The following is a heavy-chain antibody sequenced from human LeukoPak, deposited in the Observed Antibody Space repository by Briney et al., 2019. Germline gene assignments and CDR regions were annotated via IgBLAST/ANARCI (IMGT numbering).Heavy chain of an antibody. CDR1: GFTFSSYS. CDR3: ARGQMRWLQLGY. CDR2: ISSSSSYI. Sequence: PGGSLRLSCAASGFTFSSYSMNWVRQAPGKGLEWVSSISSSSSYIYYADSVKGRFTISRDNAKNSLYLQMNSLRAEDTAVYYCARGQMRWLQLGYWGQGTLVTVSS. D-gene: IGHD5-24*01. V-gene: IGHV3-21*01. J-gene: IGHJ4*02.